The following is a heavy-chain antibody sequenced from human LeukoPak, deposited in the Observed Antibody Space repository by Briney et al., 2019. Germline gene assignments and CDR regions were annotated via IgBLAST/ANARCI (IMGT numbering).Heavy chain of an antibody. CDR3: ARDGKSGEMASFDY. Sequence: GGSLRLSCAISGPTVSSNYMAWVRQAPGKGLEWVTVIYGAAETYYVDSVKGRFTISRDNSKNTVYLQMNSLRPEDTAVYYCARDGKSGEMASFDYWGQGTLVTVSS. V-gene: IGHV3-66*02. CDR2: IYGAAET. J-gene: IGHJ4*02. CDR1: GPTVSSNY. D-gene: IGHD5-24*01.